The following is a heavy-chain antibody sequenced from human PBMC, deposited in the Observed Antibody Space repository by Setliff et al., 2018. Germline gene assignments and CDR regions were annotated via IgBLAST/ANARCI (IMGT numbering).Heavy chain of an antibody. D-gene: IGHD1-26*01. Sequence: SVKVSCKASGGTFSNIGISWARQAPGQGLEWVGGIVRLLRSANYAQKSQGRVTITTDESTAYMELTSLRSEDSAIYYCALTIQSGDFRTQYFDPWGQGTLVTVSS. CDR3: ALTIQSGDFRTQYFDP. CDR2: IVRLLRSA. J-gene: IGHJ5*02. V-gene: IGHV1-69*05. CDR1: GGTFSNIG.